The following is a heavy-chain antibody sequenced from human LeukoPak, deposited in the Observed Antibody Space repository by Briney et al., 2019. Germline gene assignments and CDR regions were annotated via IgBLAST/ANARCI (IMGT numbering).Heavy chain of an antibody. CDR2: ISAYNGNT. D-gene: IGHD2-2*01. V-gene: IGHV1-18*01. Sequence: ASVKVSCKASGYTFTSYAISWVRQAPGQGLEWMGWISAYNGNTNYAQKLQGRVTMTTDTSTSTAYMDLRTLRSDDTAVYYCARVRGVVPAAMGINFDYWGQGTLVTVSS. CDR3: ARVRGVVPAAMGINFDY. J-gene: IGHJ4*02. CDR1: GYTFTSYA.